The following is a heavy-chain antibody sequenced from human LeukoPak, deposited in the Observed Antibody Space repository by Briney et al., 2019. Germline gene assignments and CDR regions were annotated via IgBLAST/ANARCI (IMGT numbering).Heavy chain of an antibody. J-gene: IGHJ4*02. CDR2: INHSGST. V-gene: IGHV4-34*01. Sequence: TSETLSLICAVYGGSFSGYYWSWIRQPPGKGLEWIGEINHSGSTNYNPSLKSRVTISVDTSKNQFSLKLSSVTAADTAVYYCGTIYCSGGSCHSLVWGRGTLVTVSS. CDR1: GGSFSGYY. D-gene: IGHD2-15*01. CDR3: GTIYCSGGSCHSLV.